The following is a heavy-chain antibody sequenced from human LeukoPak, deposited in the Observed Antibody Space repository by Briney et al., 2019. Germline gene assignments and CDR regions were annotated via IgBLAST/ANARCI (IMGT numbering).Heavy chain of an antibody. V-gene: IGHV3-33*01. D-gene: IGHD5-24*01. CDR1: GFTFSSYG. CDR2: IWYDGSNK. CDR3: ARDGSRGDGYNYRTIYYYYGMDV. Sequence: GGSLRLSCAASGFTFSSYGMHWVRQAPGKGLEWVAVIWYDGSNKYYADSVKGRFTNSRDNSKNTLYLQMNSLRAEDTAVYYCARDGSRGDGYNYRTIYYYYGMDVWGQGTTVTVSS. J-gene: IGHJ6*02.